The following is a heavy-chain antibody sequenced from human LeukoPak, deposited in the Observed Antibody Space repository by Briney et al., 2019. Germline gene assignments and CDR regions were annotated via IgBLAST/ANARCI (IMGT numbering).Heavy chain of an antibody. CDR1: GGSVSSGSYY. Sequence: SETLSLTCTVSGGSVSSGSYYWSWIRQPPGKGLEWIGYTYYSGSTNYNPSLKSRVTISVDTSKNQFSPKLSSVTAADTAVYYCARAAGYCSSTSCYSYYYGIDVWGQGTTVTVSS. V-gene: IGHV4-61*01. J-gene: IGHJ6*02. CDR3: ARAAGYCSSTSCYSYYYGIDV. D-gene: IGHD2-2*02. CDR2: TYYSGST.